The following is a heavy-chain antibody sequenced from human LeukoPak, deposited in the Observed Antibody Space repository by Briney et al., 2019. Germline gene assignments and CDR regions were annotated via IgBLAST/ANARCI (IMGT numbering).Heavy chain of an antibody. Sequence: SETLSLTCAVYGGSFSCYYWSWIRQPPGKGLEWIGEINHSGSTNYNPSLKSRVTISVVTSKNQFSLKLSSVTAADTAVYYCARRRYCSSTSCYVRYFDYWGQGTLVTVSS. V-gene: IGHV4-34*01. CDR1: GGSFSCYY. D-gene: IGHD2-2*01. J-gene: IGHJ4*02. CDR3: ARRRYCSSTSCYVRYFDY. CDR2: INHSGST.